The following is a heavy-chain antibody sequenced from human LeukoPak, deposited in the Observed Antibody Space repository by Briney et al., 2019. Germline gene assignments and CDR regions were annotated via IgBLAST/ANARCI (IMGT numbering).Heavy chain of an antibody. CDR1: GFTFSSYA. Sequence: GGFLRLSCAASGFTFSSYAMHWVRQAPGKGLEWAVVISYVGSNKFYADSVKGRFTISRDNSKNTLFLQMNSLRAEDTAVYYCARDRSQRAYSYGPDGEWGQGTLVTVSS. CDR3: ARDRSQRAYSYGPDGE. V-gene: IGHV3-30*01. D-gene: IGHD5-18*01. CDR2: ISYVGSNK. J-gene: IGHJ4*02.